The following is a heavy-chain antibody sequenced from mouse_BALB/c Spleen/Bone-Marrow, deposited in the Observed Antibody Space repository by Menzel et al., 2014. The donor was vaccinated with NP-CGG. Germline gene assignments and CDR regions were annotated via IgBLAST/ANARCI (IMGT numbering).Heavy chain of an antibody. Sequence: EVHLVESGGGLVKLGGSLKLSCAASGFTFSSYYMSWVRQNPEKRLELVAAINRNGGSIYYPDTVQGRFTISRDNAKNTLYLQMSSLKSEDTALYYCARQDYGYDGGAMDYWGQGTSVTVS. CDR2: INRNGGSI. V-gene: IGHV5-6-2*01. CDR3: ARQDYGYDGGAMDY. CDR1: GFTFSSYY. D-gene: IGHD2-2*01. J-gene: IGHJ4*01.